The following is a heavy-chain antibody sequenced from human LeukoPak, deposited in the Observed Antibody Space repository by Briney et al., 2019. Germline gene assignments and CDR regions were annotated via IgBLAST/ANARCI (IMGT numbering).Heavy chain of an antibody. D-gene: IGHD6-6*01. CDR2: INPSGGST. CDR1: GYTFTSYY. J-gene: IGHJ4*02. CDR3: ARDREPSSSQPYYFDY. Sequence: ASVKVSCTASGYTFTSYYMHWVRQAPGQGLEWMGIINPSGGSTSYAQTFQGRVTMTRDTSTSTVYMELSSLRSEETAVYYCARDREPSSSQPYYFDYWGQGTLVTVSS. V-gene: IGHV1-46*01.